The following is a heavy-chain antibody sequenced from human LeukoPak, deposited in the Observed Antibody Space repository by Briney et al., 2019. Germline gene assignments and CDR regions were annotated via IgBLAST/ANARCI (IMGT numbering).Heavy chain of an antibody. CDR1: GGSFSTYF. J-gene: IGHJ5*02. D-gene: IGHD6-19*01. CDR2: IRQSGGT. CDR3: ARDYGEWLVPSS. V-gene: IGHV4-34*01. Sequence: SSETLSLTCAVYGGSFSTYFWSWIRQAPGKGLEWIGEIRQSGGTNYNPSLKSRLTTSVDTSKNQFSLKLNSVTAADTAVYYCARDYGEWLVPSSWGQGTVVTVSS.